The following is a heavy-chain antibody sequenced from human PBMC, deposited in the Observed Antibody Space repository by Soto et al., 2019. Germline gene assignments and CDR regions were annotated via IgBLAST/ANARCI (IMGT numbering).Heavy chain of an antibody. CDR1: FGDYT. CDR3: ARGRGYFDSSDYYEDF. CDR2: ISRSSSHI. J-gene: IGHJ4*02. V-gene: IGHV3-21*01. D-gene: IGHD3-22*01. Sequence: FGDYTMTWVRLSPVTGLEWVATISRSSSHIYYGDSLKGRFIISRDNAKNSLFLQMNSLRAEDTAVYYCARGRGYFDSSDYYEDFWGQGTKVTVSS.